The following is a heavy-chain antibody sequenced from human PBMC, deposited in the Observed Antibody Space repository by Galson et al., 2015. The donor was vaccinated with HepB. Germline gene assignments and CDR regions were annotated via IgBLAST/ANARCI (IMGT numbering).Heavy chain of an antibody. CDR2: ISSSSSYT. D-gene: IGHD3-16*02. V-gene: IGHV3-21*05. CDR1: GFTFSSYS. CDR3: ARDEVWGSYRYPDYYYYGMDV. Sequence: SLRLSCAASGFTFSSYSMNWVRQAPGKGLEWVSYISSSSSYTNYADSVKGRFTISRDNAKDSLYLQMNSLRAGDTAVYYCARDEVWGSYRYPDYYYYGMDVWGQGTTVTVSS. J-gene: IGHJ6*02.